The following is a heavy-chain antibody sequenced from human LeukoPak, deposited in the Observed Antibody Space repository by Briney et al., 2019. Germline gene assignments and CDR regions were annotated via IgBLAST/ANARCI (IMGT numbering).Heavy chain of an antibody. V-gene: IGHV4-59*01. J-gene: IGHJ4*02. CDR2: IYYSGST. CDR3: AREDTAMGT. D-gene: IGHD5-18*01. Sequence: SETLSLTCTVSGGSIRSYYWSWIRQPPGKGLEWIGYIYYSGSTNYNPSLKSRVTISVDTSKNQFSLKLSSVTAADTAVYYCAREDTAMGTWGQGTLVTVSS. CDR1: GGSIRSYY.